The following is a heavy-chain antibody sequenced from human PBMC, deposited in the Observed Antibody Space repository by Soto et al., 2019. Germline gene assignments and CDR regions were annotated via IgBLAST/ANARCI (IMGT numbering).Heavy chain of an antibody. CDR1: GDSMTNYY. CDR2: IYTSGST. Sequence: QVQLQESGPGLVKPSETLSLTCTVSGDSMTNYYWSWIRQPAGKGLEWIGRIYTSGSTNYNPSLKSRVTMSIDTSNIHFSLKLKSVTAADTAVYYCARTVGAAYYFDFWGQGALVTVSS. CDR3: ARTVGAAYYFDF. J-gene: IGHJ4*02. V-gene: IGHV4-4*07. D-gene: IGHD1-26*01.